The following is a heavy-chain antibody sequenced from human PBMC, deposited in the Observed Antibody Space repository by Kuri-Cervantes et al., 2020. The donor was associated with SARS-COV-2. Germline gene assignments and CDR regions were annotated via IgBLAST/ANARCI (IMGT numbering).Heavy chain of an antibody. V-gene: IGHV3-15*05. CDR2: IKSKTDGGTT. Sequence: GGSLRLSCAASGFTFSNAWMSWVRQAPGKGLEWVGRIKSKTDGGTTDYAAPVKGRFTISRDDSKNTLYLQMNSLRTEDTALYYCAKDKEWELPSGFDYWGQGTLVTVSS. D-gene: IGHD1-26*01. J-gene: IGHJ4*02. CDR3: AKDKEWELPSGFDY. CDR1: GFTFSNAW.